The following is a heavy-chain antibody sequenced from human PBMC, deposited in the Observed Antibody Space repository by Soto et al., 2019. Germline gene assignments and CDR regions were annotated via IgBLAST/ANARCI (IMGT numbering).Heavy chain of an antibody. CDR1: GFTFSSYD. V-gene: IGHV3-13*01. J-gene: IGHJ5*02. D-gene: IGHD3-22*01. CDR2: IGTAGDT. Sequence: GGSLRLSCAASGFTFSSYDMHWVRQATGKGLEWVSAIGTAGDTYYPGSVKGRFTISRENAKNSLYLQMNSLRAEDTAVYYCARVVGEYYDSSGYSYNWFDPWGQGTLVTVSS. CDR3: ARVVGEYYDSSGYSYNWFDP.